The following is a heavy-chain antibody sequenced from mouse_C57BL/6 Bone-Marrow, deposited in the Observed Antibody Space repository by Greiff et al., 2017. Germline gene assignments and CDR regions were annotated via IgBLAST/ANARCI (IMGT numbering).Heavy chain of an antibody. J-gene: IGHJ1*03. CDR2: IDPSDSNT. V-gene: IGHV1-50*01. CDR3: AREGSYGSSYWYFYV. D-gene: IGHD1-1*01. Sequence: QVQLQQPGAELVKPGASVKLSCKASGYTFTSYWMQWVKQRPGQGLEWIGEIDPSDSNTNYNQKFKGKATLTVDPSSSTAYMQLSNLTYEDSAVYDCAREGSYGSSYWYFYVWGTGTTVTVSA. CDR1: GYTFTSYW.